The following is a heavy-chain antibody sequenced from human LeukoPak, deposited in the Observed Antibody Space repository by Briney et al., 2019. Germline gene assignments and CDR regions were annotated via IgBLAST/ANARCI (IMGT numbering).Heavy chain of an antibody. V-gene: IGHV3-30*02. D-gene: IGHD2-2*01. Sequence: GGSLRLSCAASGFTFSSYGMHWVRQAPGKGLEWAAFLRYDGSNKLYGDSVRGRFTISRDNSENTLYLEMKTLKTEDTAMYYCAKGYQLFTFDHCGQGDLVTVSS. CDR2: LRYDGSNK. J-gene: IGHJ4*02. CDR3: AKGYQLFTFDH. CDR1: GFTFSSYG.